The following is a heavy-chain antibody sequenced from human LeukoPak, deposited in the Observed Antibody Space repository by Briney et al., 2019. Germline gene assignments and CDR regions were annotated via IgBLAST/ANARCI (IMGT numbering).Heavy chain of an antibody. V-gene: IGHV4-39*01. CDR1: GGSISSSSYY. J-gene: IGHJ4*02. CDR2: IYYSGST. D-gene: IGHD6-13*01. CDR3: ARLSTGYSSS. Sequence: PSETLSLTCTVSGGSISSSSYYWGWIRQPPGKGLEWIGSIYYSGSTYYNPSLKSRVTISVDTSKNQFSLKLSSVTAADTAVYYCARLSTGYSSSWGQGTLVTVSS.